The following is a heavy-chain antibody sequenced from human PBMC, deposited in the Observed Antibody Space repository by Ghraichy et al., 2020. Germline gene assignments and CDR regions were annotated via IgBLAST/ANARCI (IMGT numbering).Heavy chain of an antibody. D-gene: IGHD4-17*01. CDR1: GFDFTRYA. V-gene: IGHV3-23*01. CDR3: AKEIRASASRDY. J-gene: IGHJ4*02. CDR2: IGDSGSRT. Sequence: WGSLRLSCAALGFDFTRYAKTWVRQAPGKGLEWVSTIGDSGSRTHYVDSVQGRFTASTDNSRSALYLLLNSLRTEDTAVHYCAKEIRASASRDYWGQGTRVTVS.